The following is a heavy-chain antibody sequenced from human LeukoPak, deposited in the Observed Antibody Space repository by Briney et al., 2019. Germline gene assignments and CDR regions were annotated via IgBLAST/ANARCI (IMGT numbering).Heavy chain of an antibody. V-gene: IGHV1-46*01. D-gene: IGHD1-26*01. CDR1: GYTFTSYY. J-gene: IGHJ6*03. Sequence: ASVKVSCKASGYTFTSYYMHWVRQAPGQGLEWMGIINPSGGSTSYAQKFQGRVTMTRDTSTSTVYMELSSLRSEDTAVYYCARDDSGSGYYYYYYYMDVWGKGTTFTVSS. CDR2: INPSGGST. CDR3: ARDDSGSGYYYYYYYMDV.